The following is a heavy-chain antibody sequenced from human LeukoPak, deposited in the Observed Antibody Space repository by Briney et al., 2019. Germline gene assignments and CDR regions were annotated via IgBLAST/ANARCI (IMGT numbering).Heavy chain of an antibody. Sequence: GGSLRLSCAASGFTFTTYWMSWVRQAPGKGLEWVAFIRYDGSNKYYADSVKGRFIISRDNSKNTLYLQMNSLRAEDTAVYYCAKVAYYYDSSGYYVDYWGQGTLVTVSS. V-gene: IGHV3-30*02. CDR2: IRYDGSNK. CDR1: GFTFTTYW. D-gene: IGHD3-22*01. CDR3: AKVAYYYDSSGYYVDY. J-gene: IGHJ4*02.